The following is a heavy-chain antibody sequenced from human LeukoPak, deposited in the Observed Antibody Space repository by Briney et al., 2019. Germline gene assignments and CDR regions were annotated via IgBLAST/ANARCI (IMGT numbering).Heavy chain of an antibody. D-gene: IGHD3-3*02. CDR3: ARELDSGMDV. CDR1: GFTFSSYA. V-gene: IGHV3-48*03. Sequence: PGGSLRLSCAASGFTFSSYAMGWVRQAPGKGLGWVSYISSSGSTIYYADSVKGRFTISRDNAKNSLYLQMNSLRAEDTAVYYCARELDSGMDVWGQGTTVTVSS. J-gene: IGHJ6*02. CDR2: ISSSGSTI.